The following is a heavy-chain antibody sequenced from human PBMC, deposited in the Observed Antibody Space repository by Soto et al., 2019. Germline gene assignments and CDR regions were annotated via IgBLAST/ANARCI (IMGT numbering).Heavy chain of an antibody. Sequence: GGSLRLSCAASGFTFSSYGMHWVRQAPGKGLEWVAVIWYDGSNKYYADSVKGRFTISRDNSKNTLYLQMNSLRAEDTAVYYCARPHVDSSGYYPQAFDYWGQGTLVTVSS. V-gene: IGHV3-33*01. CDR1: GFTFSSYG. J-gene: IGHJ4*02. CDR2: IWYDGSNK. D-gene: IGHD3-22*01. CDR3: ARPHVDSSGYYPQAFDY.